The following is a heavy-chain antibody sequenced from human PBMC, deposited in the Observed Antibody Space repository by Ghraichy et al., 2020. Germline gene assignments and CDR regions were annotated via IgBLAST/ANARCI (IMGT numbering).Heavy chain of an antibody. D-gene: IGHD3-16*02. Sequence: GSLRLSCAVYGGSFSGYYWSWILQPPGKGLEWIGEISHSGVTNYNPSLKSRVTISVDTSKNQFSLKLNSVTAADTAVYYCARGRRRYSDYVGGSYRYSNFDFWGHGNLVTVSS. J-gene: IGHJ4*03. CDR2: ISHSGVT. CDR1: GGSFSGYY. CDR3: ARGRRRYSDYVGGSYRYSNFDF. V-gene: IGHV4-34*01.